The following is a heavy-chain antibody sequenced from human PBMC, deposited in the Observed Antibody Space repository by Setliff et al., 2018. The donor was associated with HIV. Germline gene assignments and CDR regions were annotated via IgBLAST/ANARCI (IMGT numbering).Heavy chain of an antibody. J-gene: IGHJ2*01. CDR2: INHSGST. V-gene: IGHV4-34*01. CDR1: GGSFSGYY. CDR3: ARGPPRWGEAISWYFDL. Sequence: PSETLSLTCAVYGGSFSGYYWSWIRQSPGKGLDWIGEINHSGSTNYSPSLKSRVTISVDTSKNQFSLKVTSVTAADTAVYYCARGPPRWGEAISWYFDLWGRGTLVTVSS. D-gene: IGHD7-27*01.